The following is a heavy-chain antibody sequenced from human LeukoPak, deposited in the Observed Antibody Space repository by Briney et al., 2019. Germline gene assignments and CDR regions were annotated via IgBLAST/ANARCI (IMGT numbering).Heavy chain of an antibody. Sequence: GASVKVSCKASGYTFTSYGISWVRQAPGQGLEWMGWISAYNGNTNYAQKLQGRVTMTTDTSTSTAYMKLSRLRSDDTAVYYCARDLGSLSSGWWGEGFDYWGQGTLVTVSS. V-gene: IGHV1-18*01. CDR2: ISAYNGNT. J-gene: IGHJ4*02. D-gene: IGHD6-19*01. CDR1: GYTFTSYG. CDR3: ARDLGSLSSGWWGEGFDY.